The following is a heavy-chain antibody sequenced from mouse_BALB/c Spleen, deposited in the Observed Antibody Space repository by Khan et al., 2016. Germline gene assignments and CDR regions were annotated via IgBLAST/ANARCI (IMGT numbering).Heavy chain of an antibody. Sequence: EVELVESGGGLVKPGGSLKLSCAASGFTFSTYAMSWVRQTPEKRLEWVATISKGGTYTYYPDSVKGRFTISRDYAKNALYLQMSSLRSGDTAIYYCVRDHYRGGYYFDYWGQGTSLTVSS. J-gene: IGHJ2*02. V-gene: IGHV5-9-1*01. CDR2: ISKGGTYT. CDR1: GFTFSTYA. CDR3: VRDHYRGGYYFDY. D-gene: IGHD2-12*01.